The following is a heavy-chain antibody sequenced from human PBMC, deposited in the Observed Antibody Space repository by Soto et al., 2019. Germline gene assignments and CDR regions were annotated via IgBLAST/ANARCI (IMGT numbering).Heavy chain of an antibody. Sequence: GESLKISCTGSGFNFNTYWIGWVRQMPGKGLEWMGIIYPGDFDTRYSQSFQGHLTMSVDKSINTAYLQWSSLETSDTAVYYCARLLGYRYGYQGFVDYWGQGTPVTVAS. V-gene: IGHV5-51*01. J-gene: IGHJ4*02. CDR2: IYPGDFDT. CDR3: ARLLGYRYGYQGFVDY. CDR1: GFNFNTYW. D-gene: IGHD5-18*01.